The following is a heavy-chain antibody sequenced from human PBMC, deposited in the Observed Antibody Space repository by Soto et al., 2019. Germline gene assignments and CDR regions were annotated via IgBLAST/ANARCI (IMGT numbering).Heavy chain of an antibody. Sequence: GASVKVSCKTSGYTFTGYYIQWVRQTPGQGLEWLGWITPSSGDTYYAQKFQGRVTMTRDTSISTAYLELTRLTSDDTAVYFCARDLYVHDYRDYGGIQPLKTVAFDYWGQGTRVTVSS. V-gene: IGHV1-2*02. J-gene: IGHJ4*02. D-gene: IGHD4-17*01. CDR2: ITPSSGDT. CDR1: GYTFTGYY. CDR3: ARDLYVHDYRDYGGIQPLKTVAFDY.